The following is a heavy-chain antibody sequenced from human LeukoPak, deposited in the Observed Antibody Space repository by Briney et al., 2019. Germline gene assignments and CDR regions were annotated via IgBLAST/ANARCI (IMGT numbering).Heavy chain of an antibody. J-gene: IGHJ4*02. CDR2: IRYDGSNK. D-gene: IGHD3-10*01. CDR3: ARVAKYYYGSETYYFFEH. CDR1: GFTFSSYG. Sequence: GGSLRLSCAASGFTFSSYGMSWVRQAPGKGLEWVTFIRYDGSNKYYADSVKGRFTISRDNSKNTLYLQMNSLRVEDTAVYYCARVAKYYYGSETYYFFEHWGQGTPVTASS. V-gene: IGHV3-30*02.